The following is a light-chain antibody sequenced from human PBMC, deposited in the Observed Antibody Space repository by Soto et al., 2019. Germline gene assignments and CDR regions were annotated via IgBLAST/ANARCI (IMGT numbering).Light chain of an antibody. CDR2: DTS. Sequence: QSVLSQPPSASGTPGQTVTVSCSGTYSNIGINDVHWYRQLSGTAPQILIYDTSQRATGVPDRFSGSRSGTSASLVISGLQTEDEADYHCAAWDDTLNGPAFGGGTNVTVL. V-gene: IGLV1-44*01. CDR3: AAWDDTLNGPA. J-gene: IGLJ2*01. CDR1: YSNIGIND.